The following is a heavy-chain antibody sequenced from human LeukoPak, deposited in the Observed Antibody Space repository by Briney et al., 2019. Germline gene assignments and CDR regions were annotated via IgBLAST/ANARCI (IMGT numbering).Heavy chain of an antibody. V-gene: IGHV3-23*01. CDR3: AKGARRSGSSYFDY. D-gene: IGHD3-10*01. CDR1: GFTFTSYA. J-gene: IGHJ4*02. CDR2: ISGSGGST. Sequence: GGSLRLSCAASGFTFTSYAMNWVRQAPGKGLEWVSAISGSGGSTYSADSLKGRFTISRDNSKNTLYLQMNSLRVEDTAVYYCAKGARRSGSSYFDYWGQGTLVTVSS.